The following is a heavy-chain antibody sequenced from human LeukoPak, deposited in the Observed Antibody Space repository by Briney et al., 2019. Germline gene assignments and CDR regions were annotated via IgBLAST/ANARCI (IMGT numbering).Heavy chain of an antibody. CDR3: AQGSVDLNYGYPYSDY. D-gene: IGHD5-18*01. CDR1: GGSISSYY. Sequence: SETLSLTCTVSGGSISSYYWGWIRQPAGKGLEWIGRIYSSGSTNYNPSLKSRVTISVDTSKNQISLKLSSVTAADTAVYYCAQGSVDLNYGYPYSDYWGQGTLVTV. CDR2: IYSSGST. V-gene: IGHV4-4*07. J-gene: IGHJ4*02.